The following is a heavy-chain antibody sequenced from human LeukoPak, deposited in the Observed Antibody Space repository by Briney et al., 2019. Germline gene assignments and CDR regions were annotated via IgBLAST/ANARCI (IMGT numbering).Heavy chain of an antibody. Sequence: GGSLRLSCSASGFTFSTYAMHWVRQAPGKGLEYVSSISTNGGTTQYADSVKGRFTISRDNSKNTLFLQMNSVRDEDTATYYCAKRSDYGGDSNYFDYWGQGTPVTVSS. CDR3: AKRSDYGGDSNYFDY. D-gene: IGHD4-23*01. CDR2: ISTNGGTT. J-gene: IGHJ4*02. V-gene: IGHV3-64*04. CDR1: GFTFSTYA.